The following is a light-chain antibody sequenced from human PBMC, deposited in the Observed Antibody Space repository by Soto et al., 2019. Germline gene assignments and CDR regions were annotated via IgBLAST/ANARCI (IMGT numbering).Light chain of an antibody. V-gene: IGKV3-20*01. Sequence: EIVLTQSPGTLSLSPGERATLSCRASQSISSSSLAWYQQKPGQAPRLLIYGASSRATDIPDRFSGSGSGTDFTLKISRVEAEDVGVYYCMQAKQTPFTFGGGTKVDIK. J-gene: IGKJ4*01. CDR2: GAS. CDR3: MQAKQTPFT. CDR1: QSISSSS.